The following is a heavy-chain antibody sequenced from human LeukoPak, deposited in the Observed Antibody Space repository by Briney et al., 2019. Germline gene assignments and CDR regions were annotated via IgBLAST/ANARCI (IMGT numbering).Heavy chain of an antibody. Sequence: SETLSLTCTVSGGSISSYYWSWIRQPPGKGLEWIGYIYYSGSTNYNPSLKSRVTISVDTSKNQFSLKLSSVTAADTAVYYCARGSGWGPFDYWGQGTLVTVSS. J-gene: IGHJ4*02. CDR1: GGSISSYY. CDR3: ARGSGWGPFDY. CDR2: IYYSGST. D-gene: IGHD1-26*01. V-gene: IGHV4-59*01.